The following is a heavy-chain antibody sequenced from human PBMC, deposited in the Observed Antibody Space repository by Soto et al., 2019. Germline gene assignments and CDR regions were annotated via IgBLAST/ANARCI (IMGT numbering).Heavy chain of an antibody. Sequence: SDTLSLTCTVSGGSVSSGDYYWSWIRQPLGKGLEWIGYIYYSGNTNYNPSLKSRVIISVDTSKNLFSLKLTSVTAADTAVYYCARIPVDTSMIYWLDPWGQGTLVTFSS. J-gene: IGHJ5*02. CDR2: IYYSGNT. V-gene: IGHV4-61*08. CDR3: ARIPVDTSMIYWLDP. D-gene: IGHD5-18*01. CDR1: GGSVSSGDYY.